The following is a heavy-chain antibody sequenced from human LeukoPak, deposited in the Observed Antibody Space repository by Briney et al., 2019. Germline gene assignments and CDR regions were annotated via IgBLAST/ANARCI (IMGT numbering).Heavy chain of an antibody. J-gene: IGHJ4*02. CDR3: AKESGRGYSYGYEGSFDY. CDR2: ISSSSSYI. Sequence: GGSLRLSCAASGFTFSSYSMNWVRQAPGKGLEWVSSISSSSSYIYYADSVKGRFTISRDNAKNSLYLQMNSLRAEDTAVYYCAKESGRGYSYGYEGSFDYWGQGTLVTVSS. V-gene: IGHV3-21*04. D-gene: IGHD5-18*01. CDR1: GFTFSSYS.